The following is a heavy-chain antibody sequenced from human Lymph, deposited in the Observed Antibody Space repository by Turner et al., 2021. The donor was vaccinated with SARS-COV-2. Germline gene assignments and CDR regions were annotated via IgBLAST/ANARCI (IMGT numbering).Heavy chain of an antibody. D-gene: IGHD3-22*01. Sequence: QVQLVESGGGVVQPGRSLRLSWAASGFTFSSDAMLWVRQAPGKGLEWVEFISYDESEKYYADSVKGRFTFSRDNAKNTLYLRMNSLRAEDTAVYSCARDRDSSGWVDYWGQGTLVTVSS. CDR2: ISYDESEK. V-gene: IGHV3-30*04. CDR3: ARDRDSSGWVDY. CDR1: GFTFSSDA. J-gene: IGHJ4*02.